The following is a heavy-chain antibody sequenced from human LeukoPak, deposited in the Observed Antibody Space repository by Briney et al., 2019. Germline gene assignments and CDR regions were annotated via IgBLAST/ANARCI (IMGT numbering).Heavy chain of an antibody. V-gene: IGHV4-4*07. CDR1: GDTMKNYY. J-gene: IGHJ4*02. CDR3: ARVELATIDHFDY. Sequence: SETLSLTCTVSGDTMKNYYWSWIRQSAGKGLEWIGRIYSSGSTNYNPSLKSRVTMSVDTSKNQFSLKLTSVTAADTAVYYCARVELATIDHFDYWGQGILVTVSS. CDR2: IYSSGST. D-gene: IGHD5-24*01.